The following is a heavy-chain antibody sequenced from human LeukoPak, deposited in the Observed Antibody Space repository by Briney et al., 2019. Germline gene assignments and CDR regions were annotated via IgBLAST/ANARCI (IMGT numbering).Heavy chain of an antibody. Sequence: PGGSLRLSCAAPGFTVSSNYMSWVRQAPGKGLEWVSVIYSGGSTYYADSVKGRFTISRDNSKNTLYLQMNSLRAEDTAVYYCARAGGSYYEESGFDYWGQGTLVTVSS. J-gene: IGHJ4*02. D-gene: IGHD1-26*01. V-gene: IGHV3-66*01. CDR3: ARAGGSYYEESGFDY. CDR1: GFTVSSNY. CDR2: IYSGGST.